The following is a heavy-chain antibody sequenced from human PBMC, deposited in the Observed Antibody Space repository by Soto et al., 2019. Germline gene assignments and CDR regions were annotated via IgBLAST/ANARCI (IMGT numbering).Heavy chain of an antibody. Sequence: EVQLVESGGGLVQPGGSLRLSCAASGFTFSDYWMHWVRQAPGKGLVWVSRINSDGSGRSYADSVKGRFTISRDNAKNTQYLQMNSLRGEDTAVYYCARDPGRGYDSGPLDSWGQGSLVTVSS. CDR3: ARDPGRGYDSGPLDS. CDR1: GFTFSDYW. D-gene: IGHD5-12*01. J-gene: IGHJ4*02. V-gene: IGHV3-74*01. CDR2: INSDGSGR.